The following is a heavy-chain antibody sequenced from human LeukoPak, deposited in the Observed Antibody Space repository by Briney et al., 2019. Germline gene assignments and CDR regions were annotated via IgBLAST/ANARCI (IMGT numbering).Heavy chain of an antibody. CDR2: ISGSGGST. CDR1: GFTFSSYA. Sequence: GGSLRLSCAASGFTFSSYAMSWVRQAPGKGLEWVSAISGSGGSTYYADSVKGRFTISRDNSKNTLYLQMNSLRAEDTAVYYCARAKPPRWTPFSDYWGQGTLVTVSS. J-gene: IGHJ4*02. D-gene: IGHD2/OR15-2a*01. V-gene: IGHV3-23*01. CDR3: ARAKPPRWTPFSDY.